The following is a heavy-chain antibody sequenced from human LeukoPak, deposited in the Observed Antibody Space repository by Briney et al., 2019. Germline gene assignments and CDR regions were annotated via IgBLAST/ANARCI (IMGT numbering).Heavy chain of an antibody. D-gene: IGHD5-18*01. V-gene: IGHV4-39*07. CDR1: GGSISSSSYY. Sequence: SETLSLTCTVSGGSISSSSYYWGWIRQPPGKGLEWIGSIYYSGSTYYNPSLKSRVTISVDTSKNQFSLKLSSVTAADTAVYYCARVIQLWFGAPYYFDYWGQGTLVTVSS. CDR2: IYYSGST. CDR3: ARVIQLWFGAPYYFDY. J-gene: IGHJ4*02.